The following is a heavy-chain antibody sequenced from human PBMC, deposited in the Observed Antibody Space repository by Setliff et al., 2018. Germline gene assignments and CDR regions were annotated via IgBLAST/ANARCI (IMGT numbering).Heavy chain of an antibody. Sequence: ASVKVSCKTSGYNFVSYDIDWVRQAPGQGLEWMGWMNPNTGATGYAQKFQGRVTMTRNTSISTAYMELSSLRSEDTAVYYCARGPFQLVYYFDYWGQGTLVTVSS. J-gene: IGHJ4*02. CDR1: GYNFVSYD. CDR3: ARGPFQLVYYFDY. V-gene: IGHV1-8*02. D-gene: IGHD1-1*01. CDR2: MNPNTGAT.